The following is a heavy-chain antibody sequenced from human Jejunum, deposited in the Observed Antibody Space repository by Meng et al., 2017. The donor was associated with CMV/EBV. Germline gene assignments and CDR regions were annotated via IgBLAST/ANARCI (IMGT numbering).Heavy chain of an antibody. CDR3: ARFYCSSTSCPHVLFDY. CDR1: GFIFTSYA. V-gene: IGHV1-18*01. CDR2: ISAYNGNT. D-gene: IGHD2-2*01. J-gene: IGHJ4*02. Sequence: QVQLVTAGAEVKKPGASVKVSSEASGFIFTSYAISWVRQAPGQGLQYMGWISAYNGNTNYAQELQGRVTMTTDTSTSTAYMELRSLRFDDTAVYYCARFYCSSTSCPHVLFDYWGQGTLVTVSS.